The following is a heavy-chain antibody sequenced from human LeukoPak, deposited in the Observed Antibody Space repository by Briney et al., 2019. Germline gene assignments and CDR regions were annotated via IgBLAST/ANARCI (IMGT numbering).Heavy chain of an antibody. CDR2: ISAYNGNT. Sequence: ASVKVSCKASGYTFTSYGISWVRQAPGQGLEWMGWISAYNGNTNYAQNLQGRVTMTTDTSTSTAYMELRSLRSDDTAVYYCARARPYDFWSGYPYWGQGTLVTVPS. CDR3: ARARPYDFWSGYPY. J-gene: IGHJ4*02. CDR1: GYTFTSYG. D-gene: IGHD3-3*01. V-gene: IGHV1-18*01.